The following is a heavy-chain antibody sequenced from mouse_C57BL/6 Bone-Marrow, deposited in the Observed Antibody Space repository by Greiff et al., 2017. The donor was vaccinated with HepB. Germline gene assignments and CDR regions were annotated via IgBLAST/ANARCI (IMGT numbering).Heavy chain of an antibody. D-gene: IGHD1-1*01. CDR2: IDPEDGDT. CDR1: GFNIKDYY. V-gene: IGHV14-1*01. Sequence: EVQLVESGAELVRPGASVKLSCTASGFNIKDYYMHWVKQRPEQGLEWIGRIDPEDGDTEYAPKFQGKATMTADTSSNTAYLQLSSLTSADTAVYYCTVYYGSNPWYFDVWGTGTTVTVSS. CDR3: TVYYGSNPWYFDV. J-gene: IGHJ1*03.